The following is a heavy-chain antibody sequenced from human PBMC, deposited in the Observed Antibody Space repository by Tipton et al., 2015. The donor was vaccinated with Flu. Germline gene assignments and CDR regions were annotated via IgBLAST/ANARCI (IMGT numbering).Heavy chain of an antibody. V-gene: IGHV3-53*01. CDR3: ARESYGGNSGSFDY. J-gene: IGHJ4*02. D-gene: IGHD4-23*01. CDR2: IYSGGST. CDR1: GFTVSSNY. Sequence: SLRLSCAASGFTVSSNYMSWVRQAPGKGLEWVSVIYSGGSTYYADSVKGRFTISRDNSKNTLYLQINSLGAEDTAVYYCARESYGGNSGSFDYWGQGTLVTVSS.